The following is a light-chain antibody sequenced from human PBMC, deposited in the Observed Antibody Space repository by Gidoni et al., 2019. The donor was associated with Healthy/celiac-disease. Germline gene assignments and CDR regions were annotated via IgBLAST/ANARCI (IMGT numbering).Light chain of an antibody. J-gene: IGLJ1*01. Sequence: QSPLTQPAPVSGSPGQSITISCTGTSSDVGGYNYVSWYQQHPGKAPKLMIDEVSNRPSGVSNRFSGSKSGNTASLTISGLQAEDEADYYCSSYTSSSTGVFGTGTKVTVL. CDR3: SSYTSSSTGV. CDR2: EVS. CDR1: SSDVGGYNY. V-gene: IGLV2-14*01.